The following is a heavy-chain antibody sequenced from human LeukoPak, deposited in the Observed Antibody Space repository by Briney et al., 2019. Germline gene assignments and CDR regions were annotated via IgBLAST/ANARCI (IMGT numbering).Heavy chain of an antibody. V-gene: IGHV3-21*01. CDR2: ISSSSSYI. J-gene: IGHJ4*02. CDR1: GFTFSSYS. Sequence: GGSLRLSCAASGFTFSSYSMNWVRQAPGKGLEWVSSISSSSSYISYADSVKGRFTISRDNAKNSLYLQMNSLRAEDTAVYYCARDISGIAVAFDYWGRGTLVTVSS. D-gene: IGHD6-19*01. CDR3: ARDISGIAVAFDY.